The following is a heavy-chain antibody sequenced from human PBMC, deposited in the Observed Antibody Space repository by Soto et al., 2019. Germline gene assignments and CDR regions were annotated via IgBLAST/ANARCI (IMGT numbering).Heavy chain of an antibody. J-gene: IGHJ6*02. CDR1: GFTFDDYT. D-gene: IGHD3-10*01. CDR3: AKGIQSDRGARGYYYYYGMDV. V-gene: IGHV3-43*01. CDR2: ISWDGGST. Sequence: GGSLRLSCAASGFTFDDYTMHWVRQAPGKGLEWVSLISWDGGSTYYADSVKGRFTISRDNSKNSLYLQMNSLRTEDTALYYCAKGIQSDRGARGYYYYYGMDVWGQGTTVTVSS.